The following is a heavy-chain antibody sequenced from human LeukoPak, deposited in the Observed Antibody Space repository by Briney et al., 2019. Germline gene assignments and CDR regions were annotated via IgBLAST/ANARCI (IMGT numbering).Heavy chain of an antibody. Sequence: GGSLRLSCAASGFTVSSNYMSWVRQAPGKGLEWVSVIYSGGSTYYADSVKGRFTISRDNSKNTLYLQMNSLRAEDTAVYYCARDSGTPRLHAFDIWGQGTMVTVSS. CDR3: ARDSGTPRLHAFDI. CDR2: IYSGGST. V-gene: IGHV3-66*01. J-gene: IGHJ3*02. CDR1: GFTVSSNY. D-gene: IGHD1-7*01.